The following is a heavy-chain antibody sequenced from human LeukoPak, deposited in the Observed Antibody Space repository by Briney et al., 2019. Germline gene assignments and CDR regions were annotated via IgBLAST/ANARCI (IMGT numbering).Heavy chain of an antibody. Sequence: PGGSLRLSCAASGFALSGYWMSWVRQAPGKGLEWVANIKQDGSEKFYVDSVKGRFTISRDNAKNSLYLQMNSLRAEDTAVYYCAEGVGSAIDYWGQGTLVTVSS. V-gene: IGHV3-7*01. D-gene: IGHD2-21*02. CDR2: IKQDGSEK. CDR3: AEGVGSAIDY. CDR1: GFALSGYW. J-gene: IGHJ4*02.